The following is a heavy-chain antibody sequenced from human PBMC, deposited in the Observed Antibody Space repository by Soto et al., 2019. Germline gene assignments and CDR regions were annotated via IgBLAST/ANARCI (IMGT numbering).Heavy chain of an antibody. CDR3: ARDGAWLYYDRSGSTGFDY. D-gene: IGHD3-22*01. CDR1: GGSISRGGDY. Sequence: QVQLQESGPGLVKPSQTLSLTCTGSGGSISRGGDYWSWIRQHPGKGLEWIGYIYYSGSTYYTPSLKSRVPISVDTSKNQFSLKLRSVTAADTAVYYCARDGAWLYYDRSGSTGFDYWRQGTLVTVSS. V-gene: IGHV4-31*03. J-gene: IGHJ4*02. CDR2: IYYSGST.